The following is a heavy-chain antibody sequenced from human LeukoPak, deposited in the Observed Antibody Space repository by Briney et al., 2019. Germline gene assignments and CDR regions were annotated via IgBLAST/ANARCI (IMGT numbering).Heavy chain of an antibody. CDR3: ARQGYYDRSGYYS. Sequence: GGSLRLSCAASGLTFSSYWMSWVRQALGKRLEWVASIKHDESEKYYVDSLKGRITISRDNAKNSLFLQMNSLRAEDTAVYYCARQGYYDRSGYYSWGQGTLVTVSS. J-gene: IGHJ4*02. D-gene: IGHD3-22*01. CDR1: GLTFSSYW. CDR2: IKHDESEK. V-gene: IGHV3-7*01.